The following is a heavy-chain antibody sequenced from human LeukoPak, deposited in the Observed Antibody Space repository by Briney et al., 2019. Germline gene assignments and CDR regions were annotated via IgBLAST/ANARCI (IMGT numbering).Heavy chain of an antibody. Sequence: SETLSLTCTVSGGSISSYYWSWIRQPPGKGLEWIGYIYYSGSTNYNPSLKSRVTISVDTSKNQFSLKLSSVTAADTAVYYCALQTYSVAAFDYWGQGTLVTVSS. V-gene: IGHV4-59*08. CDR3: ALQTYSVAAFDY. CDR2: IYYSGST. J-gene: IGHJ4*02. D-gene: IGHD6-19*01. CDR1: GGSISSYY.